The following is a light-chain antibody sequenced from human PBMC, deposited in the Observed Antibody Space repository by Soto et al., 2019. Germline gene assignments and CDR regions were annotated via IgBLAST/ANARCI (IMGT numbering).Light chain of an antibody. CDR1: QSIASNY. J-gene: IGKJ4*01. Sequence: EIVLTQSPGTLSLSPGERATLSCRASQSIASNYLAWYQQKPGQAPRLLIYAASNRATGIPDRFSGSGSGTDFTVPISRLEPEDFAVYYCQQYGDSPLTFGGGTKVEIK. CDR3: QQYGDSPLT. V-gene: IGKV3-20*01. CDR2: AAS.